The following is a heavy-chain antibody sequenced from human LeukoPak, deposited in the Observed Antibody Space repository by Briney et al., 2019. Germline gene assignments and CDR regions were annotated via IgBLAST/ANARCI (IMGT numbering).Heavy chain of an antibody. CDR1: GGSISSGSYY. J-gene: IGHJ5*02. CDR2: IYTSGST. CDR3: ARDWLVVPAALPYNWFDP. Sequence: SQTLSLTCTVSGGSISSGSYYWSWIRQPAGKGLEWIGRIYTSGSTNYNPSLKSRVTMSVDTSKNQFSLKLSSVTAADTAVYYCARDWLVVPAALPYNWFDPWGQGTLVTVSS. V-gene: IGHV4-61*02. D-gene: IGHD2-2*01.